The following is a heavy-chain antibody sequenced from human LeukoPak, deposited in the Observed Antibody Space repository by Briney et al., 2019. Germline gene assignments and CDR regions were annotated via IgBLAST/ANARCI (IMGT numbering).Heavy chain of an antibody. V-gene: IGHV3-21*01. Sequence: PGGSLRHPCAASGFTFSSYSMNWVRQAPGKGLEWVSSISSSSSYIYYADSVKGRFTISRDNAKNSLYLQMNSLRAEDTAVYYCARLGCGGDCYHSSSYYYYMDVWGKGTTVTVSS. D-gene: IGHD2-21*02. CDR3: ARLGCGGDCYHSSSYYYYMDV. J-gene: IGHJ6*03. CDR1: GFTFSSYS. CDR2: ISSSSSYI.